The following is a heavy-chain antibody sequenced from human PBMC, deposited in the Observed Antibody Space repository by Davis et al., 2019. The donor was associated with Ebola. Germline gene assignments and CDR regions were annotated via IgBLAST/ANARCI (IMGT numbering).Heavy chain of an antibody. D-gene: IGHD2-15*01. J-gene: IGHJ6*02. CDR3: ARDKKWHVGGLFGGYYYYGMDV. V-gene: IGHV3-21*01. Sequence: GESLKISCAASGFTFSSYSMNWVRQAPGKGLEWVSSISSSSSYIYYADSVKGRFTISRDNAKNSLYLQMNSLRAEDTAVYYCARDKKWHVGGLFGGYYYYGMDVWGQGTTVTVSS. CDR1: GFTFSSYS. CDR2: ISSSSSYI.